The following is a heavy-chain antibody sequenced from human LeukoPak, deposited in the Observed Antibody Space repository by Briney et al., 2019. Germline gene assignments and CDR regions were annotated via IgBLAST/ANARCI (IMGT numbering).Heavy chain of an antibody. Sequence: GGSLRLSCAASGFTFSSYWMHWVRQAPGRGLVWVSRINSDGSSTSYADSVKGRFTISRDNAKNTLYLQMNSLRAEDTAVYYCARVQGEMATIGGVFDYWGQGTLVTVSP. CDR2: INSDGSST. V-gene: IGHV3-74*01. CDR3: ARVQGEMATIGGVFDY. D-gene: IGHD5-24*01. CDR1: GFTFSSYW. J-gene: IGHJ4*02.